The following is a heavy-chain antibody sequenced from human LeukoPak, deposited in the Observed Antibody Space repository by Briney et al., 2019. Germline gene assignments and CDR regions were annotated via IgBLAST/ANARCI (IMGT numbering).Heavy chain of an antibody. D-gene: IGHD2-2*01. CDR1: GGSISRYY. Sequence: SQTLSLTCTVSGGSISRYYWSWIRQPPGEGLEWIGYIYYSGSTNYNPSLKSRVTISVDTSKNQFSLKLSSVTAADTAVYYCARVRYCSSTSCYRYFDLWGRGTLVTVSS. CDR2: IYYSGST. CDR3: ARVRYCSSTSCYRYFDL. V-gene: IGHV4-59*01. J-gene: IGHJ2*01.